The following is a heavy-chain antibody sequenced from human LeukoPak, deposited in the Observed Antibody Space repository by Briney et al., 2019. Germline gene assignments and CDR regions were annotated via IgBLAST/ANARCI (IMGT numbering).Heavy chain of an antibody. Sequence: QPGGTLRLSCEASGFTFGNYGMCWVRQAPGKGLEWVSAISGSGGNTYYADSVKGRFTISRDNSKNTLYLQMNSLRAEDTAVYYCAKDTASFYWGQGTLVTVSS. CDR1: GFTFGNYG. CDR3: AKDTASFY. CDR2: ISGSGGNT. J-gene: IGHJ4*02. V-gene: IGHV3-23*01.